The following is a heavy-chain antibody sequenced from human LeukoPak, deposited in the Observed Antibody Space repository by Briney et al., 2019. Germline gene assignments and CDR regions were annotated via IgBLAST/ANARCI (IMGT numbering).Heavy chain of an antibody. D-gene: IGHD2-2*01. V-gene: IGHV3-33*01. CDR3: ARVNPQRPDCSSTSSFVDAFDI. CDR1: GFGFTSYA. Sequence: PGGSLRLYCAASGFGFTSYAMHWVRQAPGKGLEWVAFICHDGRHHYHGNSVKGRFTISRDNAKNSLSPQMNSLRAEDTAVYYCARVNPQRPDCSSTSSFVDAFDIWGQGTMVTVSS. CDR2: ICHDGRHH. J-gene: IGHJ3*02.